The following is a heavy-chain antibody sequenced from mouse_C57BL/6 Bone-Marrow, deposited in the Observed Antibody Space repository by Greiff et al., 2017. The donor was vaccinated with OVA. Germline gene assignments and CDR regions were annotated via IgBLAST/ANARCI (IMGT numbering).Heavy chain of an antibody. CDR1: GYTFTDYY. V-gene: IGHV1-75*01. D-gene: IGHD1-1*01. CDR3: AIQNYYGSKSFAY. CDR2: IFPGSGST. J-gene: IGHJ3*01. Sequence: QVQLKESGPELVQPGASVKISCKASGYTFTDYYINWVKQRPGQGLEWIGWIFPGSGSTYYNEKFKGKATLTVDKSSSTAYMLLSSLTSEDSAVYFCAIQNYYGSKSFAYWGQGTLVTVSA.